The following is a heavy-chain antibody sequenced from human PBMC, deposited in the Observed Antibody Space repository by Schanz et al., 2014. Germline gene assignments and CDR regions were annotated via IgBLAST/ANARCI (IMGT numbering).Heavy chain of an antibody. V-gene: IGHV3-23*04. CDR1: GFTFSSYA. CDR2: ISGSGGST. J-gene: IGHJ4*02. Sequence: EVQLVASGGGLVQPGRSLRLSCAASGFTFSSYAMSWVRQAPGKGLEWVSAISGSGGSTYYADSVKGRFTISRDNAKNSLYLEMNSLRAEDTALYYCARDRRNADLDYWGQGTLVTVSS. CDR3: ARDRRNADLDY. D-gene: IGHD1-1*01.